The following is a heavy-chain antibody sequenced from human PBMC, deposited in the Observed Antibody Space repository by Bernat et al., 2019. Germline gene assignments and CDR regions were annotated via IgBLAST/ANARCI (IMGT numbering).Heavy chain of an antibody. D-gene: IGHD2-15*01. J-gene: IGHJ3*02. CDR3: ARDLLLGGCSGGSCRSPQRLENAFDI. CDR1: GGTFSSYA. V-gene: IGHV1-69*01. CDR2: IIPIFGTA. Sequence: QVQLVQSGAEVKKPGSSVKVSCKASGGTFSSYAISWVRQAPGQGLEWMGGIIPIFGTANYAQKFQGRVTITADESTSTAYMELSSLRSEDTAVYYCARDLLLGGCSGGSCRSPQRLENAFDIWGQGTMVTVSS.